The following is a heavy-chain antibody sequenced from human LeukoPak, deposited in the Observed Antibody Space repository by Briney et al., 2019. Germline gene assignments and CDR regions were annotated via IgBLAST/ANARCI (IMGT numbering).Heavy chain of an antibody. D-gene: IGHD1-26*01. CDR2: INPNSGGT. Sequence: GASVKVSCKASGYTFTVYYMHWVRQAPGQGREWMGWINPNSGGTNYAQKFQGRVTMTRDTSISTAYMELSRLRSDDTAVYYCAREGGGSYSYFDYWGQGTLVTVSS. J-gene: IGHJ4*02. V-gene: IGHV1-2*02. CDR3: AREGGGSYSYFDY. CDR1: GYTFTVYY.